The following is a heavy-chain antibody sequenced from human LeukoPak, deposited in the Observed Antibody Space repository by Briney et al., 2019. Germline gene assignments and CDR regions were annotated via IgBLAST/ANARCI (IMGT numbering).Heavy chain of an antibody. J-gene: IGHJ6*02. Sequence: SETLSLTCAVYGGSFSGYYWSWIRQPPGKGLEWIGEINHSGSTNYNPSLKSRVTISVDTSKNQFSLKLSSVTAADTAVYYCARGRLSPLHVYYYYGMDAWGQGTTVTVSS. CDR2: INHSGST. D-gene: IGHD2/OR15-2a*01. V-gene: IGHV4-34*01. CDR3: ARGRLSPLHVYYYYGMDA. CDR1: GGSFSGYY.